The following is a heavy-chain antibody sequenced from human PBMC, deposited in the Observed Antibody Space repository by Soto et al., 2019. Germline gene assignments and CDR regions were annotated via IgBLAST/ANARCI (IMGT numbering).Heavy chain of an antibody. J-gene: IGHJ5*02. CDR1: GGSLSGYY. V-gene: IGHV4-59*01. Sequence: SETLSLTCCVSGGSLSGYYWTWIRQPPGKGLEWIGNIYYRGITNYSPFLKSRVTISIDTSENQFSLQLTSVTAADTAIYYCTTRPSSVDWFDPWGQGTLVTVS. D-gene: IGHD6-6*01. CDR2: IYYRGIT. CDR3: TTRPSSVDWFDP.